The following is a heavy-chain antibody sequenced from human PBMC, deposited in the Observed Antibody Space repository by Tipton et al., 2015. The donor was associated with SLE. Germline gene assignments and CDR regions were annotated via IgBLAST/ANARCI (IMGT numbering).Heavy chain of an antibody. V-gene: IGHV4-34*01. Sequence: TLSLTCAVYGGSFSGYYWSWIRQPPGKGLEWIGEINHSGSTYYNPSLKSRVTISVGTSRNQFSLKLSSVTAADTAVYYCASTNWNFDYWGQGTLVTVSS. CDR2: INHSGST. D-gene: IGHD1-1*01. CDR1: GGSFSGYY. J-gene: IGHJ4*02. CDR3: ASTNWNFDY.